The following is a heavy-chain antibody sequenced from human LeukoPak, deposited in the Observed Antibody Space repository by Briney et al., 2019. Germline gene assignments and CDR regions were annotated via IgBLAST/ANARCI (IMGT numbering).Heavy chain of an antibody. CDR2: KYYSGSA. D-gene: IGHD2-2*01. V-gene: IGHV4-31*03. CDR1: GVSVSDGRYY. Sequence: SQTLSLTCSVSGVSVSDGRYYWTWIRQHPGKGLEWIGYKYYSGSAKYNPSLKSRLTISVDTSKNQFSLQLSSVTVADTATYYCATPYCSSISCLDVFNMWGQGTRVTVSS. J-gene: IGHJ3*02. CDR3: ATPYCSSISCLDVFNM.